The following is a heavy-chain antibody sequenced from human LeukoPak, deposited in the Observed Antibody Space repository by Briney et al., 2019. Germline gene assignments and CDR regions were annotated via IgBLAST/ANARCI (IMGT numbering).Heavy chain of an antibody. J-gene: IGHJ4*02. CDR1: GFRLSSYD. CDR2: IETDGTKE. V-gene: IGHV3-30*02. Sequence: GGSLRLSCAAPGFRLSSYDIPWVRQAPGKGLECMRFIETDGTKEYDAVSVKGRFTISRDNSKNTVFVQKNTLRAEDTAVYYCAKEGSGWYYLDYWGQGTVVTVSS. CDR3: AKEGSGWYYLDY. D-gene: IGHD6-19*01.